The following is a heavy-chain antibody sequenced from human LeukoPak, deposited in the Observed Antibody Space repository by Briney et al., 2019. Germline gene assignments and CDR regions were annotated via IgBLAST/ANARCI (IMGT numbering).Heavy chain of an antibody. CDR2: ISYDGSNK. CDR3: AKDDTTYCSSTSCYYSRYMDV. Sequence: GGSLRLSCAASGFTFSSYAMHWVRQAPGKGLEWVAVISYDGSNKYYADSVKGRFTISRDNSKNTLYLQMNSLRAEDTAVYYCAKDDTTYCSSTSCYYSRYMDVWGKGTTVTVSS. V-gene: IGHV3-30-3*01. D-gene: IGHD2-2*01. CDR1: GFTFSSYA. J-gene: IGHJ6*03.